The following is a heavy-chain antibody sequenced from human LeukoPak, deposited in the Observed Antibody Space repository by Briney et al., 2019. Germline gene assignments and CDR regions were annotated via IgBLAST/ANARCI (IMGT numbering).Heavy chain of an antibody. J-gene: IGHJ4*02. V-gene: IGHV1-18*01. Sequence: ASVKVSCKASGYTFSSYGIGWVRQAPGQGLEWMGWISAYNGNTNYAQNLQGRVTITRNTSISTAYMELSSLRSEDTAVYYCARGGPYGDYWGQGTLVTVSS. CDR3: ARGGPYGDY. D-gene: IGHD4-17*01. CDR2: ISAYNGNT. CDR1: GYTFSSYG.